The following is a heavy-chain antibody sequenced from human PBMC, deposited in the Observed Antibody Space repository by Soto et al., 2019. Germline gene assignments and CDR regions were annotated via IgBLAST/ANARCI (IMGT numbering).Heavy chain of an antibody. D-gene: IGHD3-22*01. CDR2: ISNDGSST. CDR3: VRDQDSTGYSVFNL. J-gene: IGHJ5*02. CDR1: EFTLNSFF. Sequence: GGSLRLSCAASEFTLNSFFMHWVRHAPGKGLMWVSRISNDGSSTTYADSVKGRFTISRDNARNTLYLQLNSLRADDTAVYFCVRDQDSTGYSVFNLWGQG. V-gene: IGHV3-74*01.